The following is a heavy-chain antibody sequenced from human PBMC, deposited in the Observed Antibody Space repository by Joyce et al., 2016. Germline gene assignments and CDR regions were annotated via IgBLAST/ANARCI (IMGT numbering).Heavy chain of an antibody. J-gene: IGHJ6*02. CDR2: ISVYNGET. CDR3: ARGMFDMDA. Sequence: QVQLVQSGAEVKKPGASVKVSCKASGYTFTSYGISWVRQAPGQGREWMGWISVYNGETDSAQKFQGRVTLTSDTSTSTAYMEVRSLRSDDTAVYYCARGMFDMDAWGQGTTVTVSS. V-gene: IGHV1-18*04. D-gene: IGHD3-10*02. CDR1: GYTFTSYG.